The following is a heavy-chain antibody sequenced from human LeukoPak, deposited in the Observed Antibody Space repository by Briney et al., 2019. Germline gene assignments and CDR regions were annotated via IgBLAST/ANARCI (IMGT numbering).Heavy chain of an antibody. CDR3: ARGSPAADDAFDI. V-gene: IGHV4-34*01. CDR1: GGSFSGYY. CDR2: ITHTGST. D-gene: IGHD6-25*01. J-gene: IGHJ3*02. Sequence: SETLSLTCAVNGGSFSGYYWNWVRQPPGKGLEWVGDITHTGSTNDNPSPAGRVTVSVDTSKNQFSLSLASVTAADTALYYCARGSPAADDAFDIWGQGTLVTVSS.